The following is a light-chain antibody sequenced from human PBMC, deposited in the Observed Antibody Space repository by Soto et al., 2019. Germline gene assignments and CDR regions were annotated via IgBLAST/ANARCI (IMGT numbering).Light chain of an antibody. V-gene: IGKV3-11*01. Sequence: EIVLTQSPGTLSLSPGERATLSCRASQSLNIHLAWYQQQPGRAPRLLIYDASNRATGIPARFSGSGSGTDFTLTISSPEPEDFAVYYCQHRHNWPSLTFGGGTRVEI. CDR2: DAS. J-gene: IGKJ4*01. CDR3: QHRHNWPSLT. CDR1: QSLNIH.